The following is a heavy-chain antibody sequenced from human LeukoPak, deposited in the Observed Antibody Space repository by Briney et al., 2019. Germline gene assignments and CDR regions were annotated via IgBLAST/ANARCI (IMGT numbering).Heavy chain of an antibody. CDR1: GYTSTSYY. D-gene: IGHD3-9*01. V-gene: IGHV1-46*01. CDR3: ARDLGGWLFRDYFDY. J-gene: IGHJ4*01. Sequence: GASVKVSCTASGYTSTSYYIDWVRQAPGQGLEWMGIINPSGGSTSYAQKFQGRVTMTRDTSTSTVYMELSSLRSEDTAVYYCARDLGGWLFRDYFDYWGQVSLVTVSS. CDR2: INPSGGST.